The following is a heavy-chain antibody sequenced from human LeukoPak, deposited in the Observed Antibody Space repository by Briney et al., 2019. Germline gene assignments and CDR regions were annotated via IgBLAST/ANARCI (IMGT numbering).Heavy chain of an antibody. V-gene: IGHV4-39*07. CDR1: GGSIDSNNAY. J-gene: IGHJ5*02. Sequence: KPSETLSLTCTVSGGSIDSNNAYWAWIRQPPGRGLEWIGEIIHNGSTNYNPSLKSRVTLSVDTSKSQFFLQLTSVTAADTAMYYCARGGDYVWGTYPQWENWFDPWGQGTLVTVSS. CDR3: ARGGDYVWGTYPQWENWFDP. CDR2: IIHNGST. D-gene: IGHD3-16*02.